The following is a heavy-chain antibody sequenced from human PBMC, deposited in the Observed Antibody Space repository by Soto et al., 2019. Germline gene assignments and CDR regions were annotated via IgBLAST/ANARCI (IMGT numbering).Heavy chain of an antibody. CDR1: GFTFSSYA. CDR3: ASSHPAEGPHSYTGGDYDY. Sequence: EVQLLESGGGLVQPGGSLRLSCAASGFTFSSYAMSWVRQAPGKGLEWVSAISGSGGSTYYADAVKGRFTISRDNSNNTLYLQMNSLRAEDTAVDYCASSHPAEGPHSYTGGDYDYWGQGTLVTVSS. V-gene: IGHV3-23*01. D-gene: IGHD2-21*02. CDR2: ISGSGGST. J-gene: IGHJ4*02.